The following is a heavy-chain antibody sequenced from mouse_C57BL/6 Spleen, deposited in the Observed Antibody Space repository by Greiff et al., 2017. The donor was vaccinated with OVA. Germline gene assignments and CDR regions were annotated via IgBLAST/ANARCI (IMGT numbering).Heavy chain of an antibody. CDR3: ARLDPQLAFDY. J-gene: IGHJ2*01. V-gene: IGHV1-69*01. CDR1: GYTFTSYW. CDR2: IDPSDSYT. Sequence: QVQLQQPGAELVMPGASVKLSCKASGYTFTSYWMHWVKQRPGQGLEWIGEIDPSDSYTNYNQKFKGKSTLTVDKSSSTAYMQLSSLTSEDSAVYYCARLDPQLAFDYWGQGTTLTVSS. D-gene: IGHD4-1*02.